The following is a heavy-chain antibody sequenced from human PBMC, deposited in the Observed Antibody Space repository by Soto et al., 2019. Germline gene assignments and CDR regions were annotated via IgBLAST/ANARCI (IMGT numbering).Heavy chain of an antibody. J-gene: IGHJ3*02. Sequence: SETLSLTCAVSGDSISTSTWWSWVRQSPGKGLEWIGEIYHDGTTYYNPSLKSRVAISVDKSKSQFSLKLSSVTAADTAVYYCARRWGSAFDIWGQGTMVT. D-gene: IGHD3-16*01. V-gene: IGHV4-4*02. CDR3: ARRWGSAFDI. CDR1: GDSISTSTW. CDR2: IYHDGTT.